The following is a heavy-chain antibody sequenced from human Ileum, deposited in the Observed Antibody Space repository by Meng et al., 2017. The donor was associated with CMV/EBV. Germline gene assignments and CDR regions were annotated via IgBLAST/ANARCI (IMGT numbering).Heavy chain of an antibody. J-gene: IGHJ6*02. CDR3: ASAPLAGCRNKRCFTSFYYFGLDV. Sequence: GESLKISCKGSGYSFTKYWIGWVRQTPEKGLEWMGSIYPDDSDIRYSSSFQGQVTISADNSISADYLQWSSPKASDTAMYYCASAPLAGCRNKRCFTSFYYFGLDVWGQGATVTVSS. CDR2: IYPDDSDI. CDR1: GYSFTKYW. V-gene: IGHV5-51*01. D-gene: IGHD2-8*01.